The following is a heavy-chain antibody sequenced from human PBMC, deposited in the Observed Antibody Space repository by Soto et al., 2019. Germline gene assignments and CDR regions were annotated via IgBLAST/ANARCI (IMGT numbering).Heavy chain of an antibody. CDR1: GYTFTSYG. CDR3: ARGGAARGQYYYYGMDV. CDR2: ISAYNGNT. Sequence: ASLKVSCKASGYTFTSYGISWVRQAPGQGLEWMGWISAYNGNTNYAQKLQGRVTMTTDTSTSTAYMELRSLRSDDTAVYYCARGGAARGQYYYYGMDVWGQGTTVTVSS. V-gene: IGHV1-18*04. J-gene: IGHJ6*02. D-gene: IGHD6-6*01.